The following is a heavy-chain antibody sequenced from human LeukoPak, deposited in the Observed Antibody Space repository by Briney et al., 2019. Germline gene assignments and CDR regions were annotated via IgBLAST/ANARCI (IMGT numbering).Heavy chain of an antibody. CDR3: ARKGSGTYSPFDY. J-gene: IGHJ4*02. D-gene: IGHD1-26*01. CDR2: LYYSGSA. Sequence: SSETLSLTCTVSGGSISSYYWRWIRQPPGKGLEWIGYLYYSGSAKYNPSLKSRGTISVDTSENHFSLKLSSVTAADTAVYYCARKGSGTYSPFDYWGPGTLVTVSS. V-gene: IGHV4-59*01. CDR1: GGSISSYY.